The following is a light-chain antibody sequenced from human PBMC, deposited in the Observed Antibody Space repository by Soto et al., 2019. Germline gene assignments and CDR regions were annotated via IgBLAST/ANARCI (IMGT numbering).Light chain of an antibody. CDR2: GAA. Sequence: EIVMTQSPATLSVSPGERVTLSCRASQSVFSSLAWYQQKPGQAPRLLIYGAATRATGIPARFSGSGSGTEFTLTISILQSGDFAVYYCQQYNRWPFTFGPGTKVDIK. CDR1: QSVFSS. CDR3: QQYNRWPFT. V-gene: IGKV3-15*01. J-gene: IGKJ3*01.